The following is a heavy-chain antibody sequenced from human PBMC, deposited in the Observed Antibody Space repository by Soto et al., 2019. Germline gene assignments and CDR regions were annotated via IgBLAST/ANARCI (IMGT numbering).Heavy chain of an antibody. D-gene: IGHD3-10*01. CDR1: GYTFTGYG. CDR3: AREATWGVTVREAYYYYGMDV. V-gene: IGHV1-18*04. CDR2: ISAYNGNT. J-gene: IGHJ6*02. Sequence: GASVKVSCKASGYTFTGYGISWVRQAPGQGLEWMGWISAYNGNTNYAQKLQGRVTMTTDTSTSTAYMELRSLRSDDTAVYYCAREATWGVTVREAYYYYGMDVWGQGTTVTVSS.